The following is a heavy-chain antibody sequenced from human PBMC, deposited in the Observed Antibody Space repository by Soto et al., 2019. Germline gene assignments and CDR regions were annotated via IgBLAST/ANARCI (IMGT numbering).Heavy chain of an antibody. J-gene: IGHJ1*01. CDR1: GFTFSRYG. V-gene: IGHV3-33*01. D-gene: IGHD2-2*01. CDR2: IWYDGIKE. CDR3: ARAGIPEAIQVVYFQD. Sequence: QVQLVESGGGVVQPGRSLRLSCAASGFTFSRYGIHWVRQAPGKGLEWVAVIWYDGIKEYYGDSVKGRFTISRDNDENTVYLQMNSLKVEDTAVYYCARAGIPEAIQVVYFQDGGQGTLVTVSS.